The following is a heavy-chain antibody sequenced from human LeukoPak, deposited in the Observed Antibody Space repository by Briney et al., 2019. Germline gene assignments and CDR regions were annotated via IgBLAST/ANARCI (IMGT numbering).Heavy chain of an antibody. Sequence: ATVTLSCTASGYTFTGYYLHWVRQAPGQGLEWIGRINPNSGGTNNAPRFHGGVTAVRETSINTAFMERSRLTADVTAFSYSAREVAVVAHQAGLFAPWGQGTLVTVSS. CDR1: GYTFTGYY. D-gene: IGHD2-2*01. J-gene: IGHJ5*02. V-gene: IGHV1-2*02. CDR2: INPNSGGT. CDR3: AREVAVVAHQAGLFAP.